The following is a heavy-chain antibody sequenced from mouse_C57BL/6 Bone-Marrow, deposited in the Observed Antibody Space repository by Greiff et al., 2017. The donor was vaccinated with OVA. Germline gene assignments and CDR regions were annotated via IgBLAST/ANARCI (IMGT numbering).Heavy chain of an antibody. J-gene: IGHJ2*01. CDR3: AGHYGNYFDY. CDR2: IHPNSGST. D-gene: IGHD2-1*01. CDR1: GYTFTSYW. V-gene: IGHV1-64*01. Sequence: QLQLQQPAAELVKPGASVKLSCKASGYTFTSYWMHWVKQRPGQGLEWIGMIHPNSGSTNYNEKFKSKATLTVDKSSSTAYMQLSSLTSEDSAVYYCAGHYGNYFDYWGQGTTLTVSS.